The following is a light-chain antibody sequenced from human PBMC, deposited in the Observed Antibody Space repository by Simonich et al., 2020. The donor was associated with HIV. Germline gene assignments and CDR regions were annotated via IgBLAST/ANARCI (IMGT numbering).Light chain of an antibody. V-gene: IGKV4-1*01. CDR1: QSVLYSSNNKNY. CDR2: WAS. Sequence: GERATINCKSSQSVLYSSNNKNYLAWYQQKPGQPPKLLIYWASTRKSGVPDRLSGSGSGTDFSLTISTLQAEDVAVYYCQKYYSIPYTFGQGTKLEIK. J-gene: IGKJ2*01. CDR3: QKYYSIPYT.